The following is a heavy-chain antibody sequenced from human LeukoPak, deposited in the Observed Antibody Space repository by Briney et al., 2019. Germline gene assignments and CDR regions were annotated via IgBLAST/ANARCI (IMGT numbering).Heavy chain of an antibody. Sequence: SETLSLTCAVYGGSFSGYYWSWIRQPPGKGLEWIGEINHSGSTNYNPSLKSRVAISIDTSKKHFSLKLSPVTAADTAVYYCAREDGLAVVAAFDYWGQGTRVTVSS. D-gene: IGHD2-15*01. CDR1: GGSFSGYY. J-gene: IGHJ4*02. CDR3: AREDGLAVVAAFDY. CDR2: INHSGST. V-gene: IGHV4-34*01.